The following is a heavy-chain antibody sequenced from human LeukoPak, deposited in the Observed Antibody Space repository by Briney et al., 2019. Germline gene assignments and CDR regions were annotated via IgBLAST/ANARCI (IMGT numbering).Heavy chain of an antibody. Sequence: SETLSLTCTVSGGSISSYYWSWIRQPPGKGLEWLGYIYYSGSTNYNPSLKSRVTISVDTSKNQFSLKLSSVTAADTAVYYCARDRRAYSSSWYTNWFDPWGQGTLVTVSS. D-gene: IGHD6-13*01. J-gene: IGHJ5*02. CDR3: ARDRRAYSSSWYTNWFDP. CDR2: IYYSGST. CDR1: GGSISSYY. V-gene: IGHV4-59*01.